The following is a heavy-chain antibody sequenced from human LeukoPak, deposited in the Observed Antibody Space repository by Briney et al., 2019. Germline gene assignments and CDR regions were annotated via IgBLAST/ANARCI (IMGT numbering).Heavy chain of an antibody. CDR3: VRFRVPAAQMGAFDI. Sequence: PSETLSLTCTVSADSIRNTNYYWGWIRQPPGKGLEWIGSIYYSGSTYHNPSLKSRVTISVDTSKNQFSLKLSSVTAAHTAVYYCVRFRVPAAQMGAFDIWGQGTLVTLSS. CDR1: ADSIRNTNYY. V-gene: IGHV4-39*01. CDR2: IYYSGST. D-gene: IGHD2-2*01. J-gene: IGHJ3*02.